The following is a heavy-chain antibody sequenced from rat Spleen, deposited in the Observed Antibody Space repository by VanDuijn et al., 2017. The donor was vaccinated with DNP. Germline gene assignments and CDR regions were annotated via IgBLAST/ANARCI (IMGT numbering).Heavy chain of an antibody. Sequence: EVQLVETGGGLVQPGRSLKLSCVASGFTFSSYWMFWIRQAPKKGLEWVATISYDGSGTYYRDSVKGRLTISRDNAKSTLFLQMDSLRSEDMATYYCARSRWDYFDYWGQGVMVTVSS. CDR3: ARSRWDYFDY. J-gene: IGHJ2*01. CDR2: ISYDGSGT. V-gene: IGHV5-29*01. CDR1: GFTFSSYW.